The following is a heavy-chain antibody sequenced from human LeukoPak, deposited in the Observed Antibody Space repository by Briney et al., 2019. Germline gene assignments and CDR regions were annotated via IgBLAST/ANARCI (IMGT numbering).Heavy chain of an antibody. CDR1: GFTFSSAW. D-gene: IGHD3-22*01. CDR3: ASPYYYDSSGYYPFDY. Sequence: GGSLRLSCAASGFTFSSAWMSWVRQAPGKGLEWVSYISSSGSTIYYADSVKGRFTISRDNAKNSLYLQMNSLRAEDTAVYYCASPYYYDSSGYYPFDYWGQGTLVTVSS. J-gene: IGHJ4*02. V-gene: IGHV3-48*04. CDR2: ISSSGSTI.